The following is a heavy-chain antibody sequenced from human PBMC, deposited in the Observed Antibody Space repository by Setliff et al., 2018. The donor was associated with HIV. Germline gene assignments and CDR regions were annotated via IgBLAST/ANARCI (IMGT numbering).Heavy chain of an antibody. CDR2: IFDSGST. J-gene: IGHJ4*02. D-gene: IGHD3-22*01. V-gene: IGHV4-59*08. CDR1: GGSINSYY. Sequence: SETLSLTCTVSGGSINSYYWSWIRQPPGKGLEWIGYIFDSGSTNYNPSFESRVTISVDTSKNQFSLKLSSVTAADTAVYYCAAGLHYYDSTGYPLTFDYWGQGALVTVSS. CDR3: AAGLHYYDSTGYPLTFDY.